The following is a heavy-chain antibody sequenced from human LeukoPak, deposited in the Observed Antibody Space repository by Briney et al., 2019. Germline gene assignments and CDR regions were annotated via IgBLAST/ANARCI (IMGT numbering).Heavy chain of an antibody. V-gene: IGHV5-51*01. J-gene: IGHJ5*02. CDR1: GFNFRTFW. CDR2: IYPNDSDI. D-gene: IGHD1-26*01. CDR3: GRTSGAP. Sequence: GESLKISCKASGFNFRTFWIGWVRQVPGKGLEWMGMIYPNDSDIRYSPSYQGQVTISADKSINTAYLQWSSLKASDSAMYYCGRTSGAPWGQGTLVTVSS.